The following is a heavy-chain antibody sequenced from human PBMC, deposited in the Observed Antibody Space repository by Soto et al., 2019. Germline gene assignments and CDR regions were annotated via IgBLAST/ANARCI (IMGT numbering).Heavy chain of an antibody. D-gene: IGHD1-26*01. CDR3: ASRGRYYFDY. J-gene: IGHJ4*02. CDR2: VSVNGGT. Sequence: EVQLLGSGGGLVQPGGSLRLSCAASGFTFSIYAMSWVRQAPGRGLDWVSSVSVNGGTYYADSVKGRFTISRDNSKNTLYLQMSSLRAEDTAIYYCASRGRYYFDYWGQGTLVTVSS. V-gene: IGHV3-23*01. CDR1: GFTFSIYA.